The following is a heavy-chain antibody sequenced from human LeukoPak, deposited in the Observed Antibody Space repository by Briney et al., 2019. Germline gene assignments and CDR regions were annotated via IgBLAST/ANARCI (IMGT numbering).Heavy chain of an antibody. CDR1: GGSISSSSYY. Sequence: TSETLSLTCTVSGGSISSSSYYWGWIRQPPGKGLEWIGSIYYSGSTYYNPSLKSRVTISVDTSKNQFSLKLSSVTAADTAVYYCARHAFSPIVVVTAINFDYWGQGTLVTVSS. CDR3: ARHAFSPIVVVTAINFDY. V-gene: IGHV4-39*01. J-gene: IGHJ4*02. CDR2: IYYSGST. D-gene: IGHD2-21*02.